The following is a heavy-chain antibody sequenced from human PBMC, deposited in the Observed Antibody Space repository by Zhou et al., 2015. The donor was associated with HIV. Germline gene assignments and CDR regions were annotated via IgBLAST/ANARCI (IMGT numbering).Heavy chain of an antibody. Sequence: EVQLSDSGGDLVQPGGSLTLSCATSGFIFDDFAMSWVRHGPGQGLEWISGISATGHGLFYANSVKGRFTISRNNFRNTLYLQMSSLSVEDTGTYYCARGRNGVTAALDYWGQGALVTVAS. CDR3: ARGRNGVTAALDY. CDR1: GFIFDDFA. CDR2: ISATGHGL. J-gene: IGHJ4*02. D-gene: IGHD3-3*01. V-gene: IGHV3-23*01.